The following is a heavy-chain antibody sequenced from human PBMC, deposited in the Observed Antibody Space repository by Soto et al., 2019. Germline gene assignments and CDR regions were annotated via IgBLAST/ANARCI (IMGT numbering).Heavy chain of an antibody. Sequence: GGSLRLSCAASGFTFSSYAMSWVRQAPGKGLEWVSAISGSGGSTYYADSVKGRFTISRDNSKNTLYLQMNSLRAEETAVYYCAKEFKDIVVVVAATGTFDYWGQGTLVTVSS. CDR3: AKEFKDIVVVVAATGTFDY. D-gene: IGHD2-15*01. J-gene: IGHJ4*02. V-gene: IGHV3-23*01. CDR2: ISGSGGST. CDR1: GFTFSSYA.